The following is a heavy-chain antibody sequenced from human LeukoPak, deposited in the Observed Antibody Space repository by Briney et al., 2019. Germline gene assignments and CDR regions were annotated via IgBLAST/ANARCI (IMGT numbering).Heavy chain of an antibody. J-gene: IGHJ4*02. CDR3: ARDYALGSSSSGGPMAN. CDR2: ICSSSSPI. Sequence: GESLRLSCVVSGLTFSSYSMNWVRQAPGKGLEWVSYICSSSSPIYDADSVKGRFTISRDNAKNSLYLQMNSLRDDDTAVYYCARDYALGSSSSGGPMANWGQGTLVTVSS. D-gene: IGHD1-26*01. V-gene: IGHV3-48*02. CDR1: GLTFSSYS.